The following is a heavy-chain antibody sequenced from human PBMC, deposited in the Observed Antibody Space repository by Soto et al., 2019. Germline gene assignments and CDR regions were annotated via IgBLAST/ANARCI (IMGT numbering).Heavy chain of an antibody. CDR1: GYSITAGGYY. V-gene: IGHV4-31*03. J-gene: IGHJ5*02. CDR3: ARMYSSGSGWLHP. D-gene: IGHD6-19*01. Sequence: SETLSLTCFVSGYSITAGGYYWSWIRHHPGKGLEWIGSFYSSGSIIYNPSLRSRVSISGDTSSNQFSMSLTSVTAADTARYYCARMYSSGSGWLHPWGKGTRVT. CDR2: FYSSGSI.